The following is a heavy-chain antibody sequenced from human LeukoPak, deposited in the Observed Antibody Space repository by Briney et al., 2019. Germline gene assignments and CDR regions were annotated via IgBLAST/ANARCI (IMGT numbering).Heavy chain of an antibody. V-gene: IGHV1-2*02. J-gene: IGHJ4*02. CDR3: ARDFVGGGSAGGY. CDR2: INPDTGGT. Sequence: ASVKVSCKASGYNFNDYFIHWVRQAHGQGLEWLGRINPDTGGTSLGDRFQGRVAMITDTSVTTAYMELSGLRSDDTAVYYCARDFVGGGSAGGYWGQGTLVTVSS. D-gene: IGHD3-10*01. CDR1: GYNFNDYF.